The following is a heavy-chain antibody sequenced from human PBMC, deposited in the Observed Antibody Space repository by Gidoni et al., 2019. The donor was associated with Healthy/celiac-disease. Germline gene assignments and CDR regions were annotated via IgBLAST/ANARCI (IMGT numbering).Heavy chain of an antibody. CDR1: GFPFSTAW. J-gene: IGHJ4*02. CDR3: TTVLMVRGVIIYFDY. V-gene: IGHV3-15*01. D-gene: IGHD3-10*01. CDR2: IKSKTDGGTT. Sequence: EVQLVESGGGLVQPGGSLRLSCAASGFPFSTAWMSWVRQAPGKGLEWVGRIKSKTDGGTTDYAAPVKGRFTISRDDSKNTLYLQMNSLKTEDTAVYYCTTVLMVRGVIIYFDYWGQGTLVTVYS.